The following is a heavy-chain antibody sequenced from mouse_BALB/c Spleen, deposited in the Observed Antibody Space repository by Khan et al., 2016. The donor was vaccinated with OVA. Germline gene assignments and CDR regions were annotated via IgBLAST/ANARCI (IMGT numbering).Heavy chain of an antibody. CDR2: ISYSGST. V-gene: IGHV3-2*02. Sequence: VQLKESGPGLVKPSQSLSLTCTVTGYSITSGYGWNWIRQFPGNKLEWMGYISYSGSTNYNPSLKSRISITRDTSKNQFFLQLNSVTTEDTATYYCARTDSIKYWGQGTTLTVSS. CDR3: ARTDSIKY. D-gene: IGHD2-10*02. CDR1: GYSITSGYG. J-gene: IGHJ2*01.